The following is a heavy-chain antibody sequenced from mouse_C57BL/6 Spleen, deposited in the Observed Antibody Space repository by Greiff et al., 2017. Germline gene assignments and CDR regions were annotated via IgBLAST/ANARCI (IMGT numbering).Heavy chain of an antibody. Sequence: QVQLQQPGAELVRPGTSVKLSCKASGYTFTSYWMHWVKQRPGQGLEWIGVIDPSDSYTNYNQKFKGQATLTVDTSSSTAYMQLSSLTSEDSAVYYCARDYYGSSYWYFDVRGTGTTVTVSS. CDR1: GYTFTSYW. D-gene: IGHD1-1*01. J-gene: IGHJ1*03. CDR2: IDPSDSYT. CDR3: ARDYYGSSYWYFDV. V-gene: IGHV1-59*01.